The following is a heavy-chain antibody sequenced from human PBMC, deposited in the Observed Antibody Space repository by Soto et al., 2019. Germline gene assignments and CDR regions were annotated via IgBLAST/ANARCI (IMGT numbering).Heavy chain of an antibody. D-gene: IGHD3-16*02. CDR2: ISTYNGKT. J-gene: IGHJ3*02. CDR3: ARLLTEGVTYREDAFDI. CDR1: GYTFTSHG. Sequence: QVQLVQSGGEVKKPGASVKVSGKASGYTFTSHGFSWVRQAPGQGLEWMGWISTYNGKTDYAQKFQGRVTMTADTRTNTGYMELRSLRSDDTAVYYCARLLTEGVTYREDAFDIWGQGTKVTVSS. V-gene: IGHV1-18*01.